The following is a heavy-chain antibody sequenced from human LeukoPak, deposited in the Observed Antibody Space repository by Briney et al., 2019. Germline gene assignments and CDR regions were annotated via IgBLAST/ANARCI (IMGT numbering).Heavy chain of an antibody. CDR1: GGSISSYY. D-gene: IGHD5/OR15-5a*01. CDR3: ANYQSTRGAFDI. CDR2: IYTSGST. Sequence: PSETLSLTCTVSGGSISSYYWSWIRQPAGKGLEWIGRIYTSGSTYYNPSLKSRVIISVDTSKNQFSLKLSSVTAADTAVYYCANYQSTRGAFDIWGQGTMVTVSS. J-gene: IGHJ3*02. V-gene: IGHV4-4*07.